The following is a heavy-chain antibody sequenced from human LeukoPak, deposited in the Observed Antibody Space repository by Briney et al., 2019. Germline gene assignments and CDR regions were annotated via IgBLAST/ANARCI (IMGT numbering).Heavy chain of an antibody. J-gene: IGHJ3*02. CDR1: GFTFSSYA. V-gene: IGHV3-23*01. CDR3: AKDQWDQGGAFDI. Sequence: RPGGSLRLSCAASGFTFSSYAMSWVRQAPGKGLEWVSTIRNGDNNTYYADSVKGRLSISRDNSKNTLYLQMNSQRAEDTAVYYGAKDQWDQGGAFDIWGQGTMVTVSS. CDR2: IRNGDNNT. D-gene: IGHD1-26*01.